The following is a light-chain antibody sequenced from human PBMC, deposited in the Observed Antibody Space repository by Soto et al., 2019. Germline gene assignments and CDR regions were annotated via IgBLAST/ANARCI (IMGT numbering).Light chain of an antibody. V-gene: IGKV3-15*01. CDR2: GAS. CDR3: QQYNTWPPVT. J-gene: IGKJ4*01. Sequence: EIVMTQSPATLSVSPGERATLSCRASQSFSSNLAWYQQKPGQAPRLHIYGASTRATGIPARFSGSGSGTEFTLTISSLQSEDFAVYYCQQYNTWPPVTFGGGTKVEIK. CDR1: QSFSSN.